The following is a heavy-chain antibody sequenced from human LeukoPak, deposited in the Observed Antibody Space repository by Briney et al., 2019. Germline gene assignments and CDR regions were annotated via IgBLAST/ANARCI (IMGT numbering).Heavy chain of an antibody. CDR2: ISSSSSYI. J-gene: IGHJ1*01. Sequence: PGGSLRLSCAASGFTFSSYSMNWVRQAPGKGLEWVSSISSSSSYIYYADSVKGRFTISRDNAKNSLYLQMNSLRAEDTAVYYCARGEKALRFLEWSAQYFQHWGQGTLVTVSS. D-gene: IGHD3-3*01. CDR1: GFTFSSYS. V-gene: IGHV3-21*01. CDR3: ARGEKALRFLEWSAQYFQH.